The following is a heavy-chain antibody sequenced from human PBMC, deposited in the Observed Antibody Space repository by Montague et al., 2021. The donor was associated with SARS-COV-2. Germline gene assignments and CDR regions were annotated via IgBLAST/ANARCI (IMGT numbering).Heavy chain of an antibody. Sequence: SETLSLTCSVSGGSINNYPWNWIWQSQGTGPEWIGYINYLGDTNSNSSLRGRVPMSVDMYTNQFSLSLNSVTAADSAVYYFACSPHIAGSGWSYDFDNWGQGTLVTVSA. CDR1: GGSINNYP. D-gene: IGHD6-19*01. CDR2: INYLGDT. CDR3: ACSPHIAGSGWSYDFDN. J-gene: IGHJ4*02. V-gene: IGHV4-59*01.